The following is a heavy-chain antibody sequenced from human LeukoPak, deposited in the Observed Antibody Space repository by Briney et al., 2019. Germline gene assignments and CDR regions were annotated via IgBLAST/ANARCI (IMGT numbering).Heavy chain of an antibody. Sequence: SGGSLRLSCAASGFTFSSYALSWVRQGPGKGLEWVSGIKVDGDTTHYADSVKGRFTISRDNSKNTLYLQMHSLRAEDTAVYFCAKGTADTGYYFDYWGQGTLATVSA. CDR3: AKGTADTGYYFDY. CDR1: GFTFSSYA. D-gene: IGHD1-1*01. CDR2: IKVDGDTT. J-gene: IGHJ4*02. V-gene: IGHV3-23*01.